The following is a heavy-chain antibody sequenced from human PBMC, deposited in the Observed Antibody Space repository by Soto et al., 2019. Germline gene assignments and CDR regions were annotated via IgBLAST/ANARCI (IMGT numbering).Heavy chain of an antibody. CDR1: GFTFGSHG. CDR3: VRDNWGSGGFFDY. D-gene: IGHD7-27*01. CDR2: IWYDGSNK. J-gene: IGHJ4*02. V-gene: IGHV3-33*01. Sequence: QVHLVESGGGVVQPGRSLRLSCAASGFTFGSHGMHWVRQAPGKGLEWVAVIWYDGSNKYYADSVRGRFTISRDNSKNTRYLQMNSLRAEDTAVYYGVRDNWGSGGFFDYWGQGTLVTVSS.